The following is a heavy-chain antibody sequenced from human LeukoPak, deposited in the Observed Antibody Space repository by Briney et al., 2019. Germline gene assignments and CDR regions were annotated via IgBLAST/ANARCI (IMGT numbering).Heavy chain of an antibody. CDR3: ARRGGSSSRRSPIDY. CDR2: IKQDGSQR. D-gene: IGHD6-6*01. V-gene: IGHV3-7*01. J-gene: IGHJ4*02. CDR1: GFTFSDYW. Sequence: GGSLRLSCTASGFTFSDYWMTWVRQAPGKGPEWVANIKQDGSQRYYVDSVRGRFTISRDNAKNSLFLQMNGLRAEDTAVYYCARRGGSSSRRSPIDYWGQGTLVTVSP.